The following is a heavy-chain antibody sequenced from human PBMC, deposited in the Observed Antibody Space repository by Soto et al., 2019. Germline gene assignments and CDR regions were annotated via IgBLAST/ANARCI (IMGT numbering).Heavy chain of an antibody. D-gene: IGHD6-13*01. Sequence: ASVKVSCKASGYTFTGYYMHWVRQAPGQGLEWMGWINPNSGGTNYAQNFQGWVTVTRDTSISTAYMELSRLRSDDTAVYYCARSIAAAGTQYYYYGMDVWGQGTTVTVSS. CDR3: ARSIAAAGTQYYYYGMDV. V-gene: IGHV1-2*04. J-gene: IGHJ6*02. CDR1: GYTFTGYY. CDR2: INPNSGGT.